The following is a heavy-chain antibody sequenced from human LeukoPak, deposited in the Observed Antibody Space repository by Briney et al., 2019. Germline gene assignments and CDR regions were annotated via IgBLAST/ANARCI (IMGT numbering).Heavy chain of an antibody. V-gene: IGHV1-69*05. CDR1: GGTFSSYA. CDR2: IIPIFGTA. D-gene: IGHD3-22*01. Sequence: SVKVSCKASGGTFSSYAISWVRQAPGQGLEWMGGIIPIFGTANYAQKFQGRVTMTRDTSISTAYMELSRLRSDDTALYYCARAGVWDYSDTSGYHNGAFDIWGQGTMVTVSS. J-gene: IGHJ3*02. CDR3: ARAGVWDYSDTSGYHNGAFDI.